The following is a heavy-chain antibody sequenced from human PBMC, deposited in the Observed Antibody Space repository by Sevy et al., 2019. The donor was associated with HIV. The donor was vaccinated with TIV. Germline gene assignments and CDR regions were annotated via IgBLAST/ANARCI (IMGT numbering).Heavy chain of an antibody. D-gene: IGHD5-12*01. V-gene: IGHV4-61*01. CDR3: ARGDGYNQRY. Sequence: SETLSLTCTVSGGSVSSGSYYWGWIRQPPGKGLEWIGYIYYSGSTNYNPSLKSRVTISVDTSKNQFSLKLSSVTAADTAVYYCARGDGYNQRYWGQGTLVTVSS. J-gene: IGHJ4*02. CDR2: IYYSGST. CDR1: GGSVSSGSYY.